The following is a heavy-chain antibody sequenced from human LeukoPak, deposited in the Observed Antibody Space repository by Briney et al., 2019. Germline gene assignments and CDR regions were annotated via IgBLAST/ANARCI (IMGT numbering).Heavy chain of an antibody. J-gene: IGHJ4*02. CDR1: GFTFSNYG. CDR3: AKGRDSYAILEY. D-gene: IGHD2-8*01. CDR2: ITANGAST. Sequence: GGSLRLSCAASGFTFSNYGMNWVRQAPGKGLEWVSAITANGASTYYANPVKGRFTIPRDNYKSTLYLQMSSLRADDTAVYYCAKGRDSYAILEYWGQGTLVTVAS. V-gene: IGHV3-23*01.